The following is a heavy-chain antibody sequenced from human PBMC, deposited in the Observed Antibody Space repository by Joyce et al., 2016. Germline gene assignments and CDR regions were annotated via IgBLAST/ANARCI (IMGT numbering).Heavy chain of an antibody. J-gene: IGHJ3*01. CDR3: ARRDSNTGTFDV. Sequence: EVQLVQSGAEVNKPGESLKISCEGFGFRFYNYWIGWVRRVPGKGLGWMGIVYGGDSDTRYGPSFQGQVTLSADKSINTASLQWSSLKASDSGIYFCARRDSNTGTFDVWGQGTRVIVSS. CDR1: GFRFYNYW. D-gene: IGHD2-21*01. V-gene: IGHV5-51*01. CDR2: VYGGDSDT.